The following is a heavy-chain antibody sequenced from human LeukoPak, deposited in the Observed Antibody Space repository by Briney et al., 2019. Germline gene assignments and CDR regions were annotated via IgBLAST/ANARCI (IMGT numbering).Heavy chain of an antibody. J-gene: IGHJ4*02. CDR2: LSGSGGRT. CDR3: AKDSAGCGYCGGGGCSLCGSDY. V-gene: IGHV3-23*01. D-gene: IGHD2-15*01. Sequence: GGSLRLSCAASGFTFTSYAMSGVRQATGKGLEWVSALSGSGGRTYSADSVRGRFTISRDYSKNTLYLQMNSLRADDTAVYYCAKDSAGCGYCGGGGCSLCGSDYWGQGTLVTVSS. CDR1: GFTFTSYA.